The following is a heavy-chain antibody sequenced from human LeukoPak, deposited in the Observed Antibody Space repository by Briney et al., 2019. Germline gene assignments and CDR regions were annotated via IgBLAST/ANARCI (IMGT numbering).Heavy chain of an antibody. Sequence: GESLRLSCAASGFTFSTYNMNWVRQAPGKELEWVSSITSSSSYIYYADSVKGRFTISRDNAKSSLYLQMNSLRAEDTAVYYCARDYSSSWYPTYYFDYWGQGTLVTVSS. CDR1: GFTFSTYN. CDR3: ARDYSSSWYPTYYFDY. CDR2: ITSSSSYI. D-gene: IGHD6-13*01. V-gene: IGHV3-21*01. J-gene: IGHJ4*02.